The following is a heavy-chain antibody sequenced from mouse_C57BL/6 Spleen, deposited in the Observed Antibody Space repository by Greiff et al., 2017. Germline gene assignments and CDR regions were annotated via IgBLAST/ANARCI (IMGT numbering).Heavy chain of an antibody. V-gene: IGHV1-82*01. J-gene: IGHJ3*01. CDR1: GYAFTSSW. CDR3: ARRGYDSAFAY. D-gene: IGHD2-14*01. CDR2: IDPKNGGT. Sequence: QVQLQQSGPELVKPGASVKMSCKASGYAFTSSWMNWVKQRPGRGLEWIGGIDPKNGGTIYNEKFKGKATLTVDKSSSTAYMQLSSLTSEDSTVYYCARRGYDSAFAYWGQGTPVTVSA.